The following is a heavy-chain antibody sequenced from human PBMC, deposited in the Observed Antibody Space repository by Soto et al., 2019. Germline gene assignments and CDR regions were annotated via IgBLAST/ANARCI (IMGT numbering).Heavy chain of an antibody. CDR1: GFTFSNAW. V-gene: IGHV3-15*01. CDR3: TTELPHYGMDV. J-gene: IGHJ6*02. CDR2: IKSKTDGGTT. Sequence: SGGSLRLSCAASGFTFSNAWMSWVRQAPGKGLEWVGRIKSKTDGGTTDYAAPVKGRFTISRDDSKNTLYLQMNSLKTEDTAVYYCTTELPHYGMDVWGQWTTVTVSS.